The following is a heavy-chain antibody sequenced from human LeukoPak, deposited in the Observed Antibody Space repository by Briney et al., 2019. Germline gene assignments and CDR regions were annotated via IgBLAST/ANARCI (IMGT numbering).Heavy chain of an antibody. V-gene: IGHV3-21*01. CDR1: GFTFSSYS. CDR3: ARSFCRGYGCFDY. CDR2: ISSSSSYI. D-gene: IGHD5-12*01. Sequence: GGSLRLSCAASGFTFSSYSMNWVRQAPGKGLEWVSSISSSSSYIYYADSVKGRFTISRDNAKNSLYLQMNSLRAEDTAVYYCARSFCRGYGCFDYWGQGTLVTVSS. J-gene: IGHJ4*02.